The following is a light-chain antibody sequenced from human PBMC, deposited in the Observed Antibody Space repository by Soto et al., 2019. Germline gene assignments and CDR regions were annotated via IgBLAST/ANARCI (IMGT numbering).Light chain of an antibody. CDR3: QQYNNWPPWK. Sequence: EIVMTQSPATLSLSPWEKATLSCRASQSVSSNLAWYQQKPGQAPRLLIYGASTRATDIPARFSGSGSGTEFTLTIRSLQSEDFAVYYCQQYNNWPPWKCGQGTTGAIK. CDR1: QSVSSN. V-gene: IGKV3-15*01. CDR2: GAS. J-gene: IGKJ1*01.